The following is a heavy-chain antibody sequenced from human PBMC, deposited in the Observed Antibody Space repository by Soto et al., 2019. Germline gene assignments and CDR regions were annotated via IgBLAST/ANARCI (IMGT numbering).Heavy chain of an antibody. D-gene: IGHD5-12*01. Sequence: GESLKISCKGSGYSFTSYWIGWVRQMPGKGLEWMGIIYPGDSDTRYSPSFQGQVTISADKSISTAYLQWSSLKASDTAMYYCARLTRGYSGYDYHDAFDIWGQGTMVTVSS. CDR2: IYPGDSDT. V-gene: IGHV5-51*01. J-gene: IGHJ3*02. CDR3: ARLTRGYSGYDYHDAFDI. CDR1: GYSFTSYW.